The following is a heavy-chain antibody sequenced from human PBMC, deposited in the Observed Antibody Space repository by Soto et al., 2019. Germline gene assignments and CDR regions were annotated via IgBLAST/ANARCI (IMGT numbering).Heavy chain of an antibody. V-gene: IGHV1-69*01. D-gene: IGHD3-22*01. J-gene: IGHJ4*02. CDR3: ARGGSGYTWFNEF. Sequence: QEQLVQSGAEVKKPGSSVKVSCKASGGLFSSYPISWCRQVPGQGLEWMGGIIPVFQTAYYTQRFQGRVTITADESTNTAYMELSSLRSEDTAIYYCARGGSGYTWFNEFWGQGTLVTVSS. CDR2: IIPVFQTA. CDR1: GGLFSSYP.